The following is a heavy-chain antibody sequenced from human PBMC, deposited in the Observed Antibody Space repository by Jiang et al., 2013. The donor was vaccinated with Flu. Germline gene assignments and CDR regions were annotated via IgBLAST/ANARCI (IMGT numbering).Heavy chain of an antibody. CDR2: ISYDGSNK. D-gene: IGHD6-13*01. J-gene: IGHJ6*01. V-gene: IGHV3-30*18. CDR3: AKDRRFXAAAGPAYRYYYYYG. Sequence: VQLLESGGGVVQPGRSLRLSCAASGFTFSSYGMHWVRQAPGKGLEWVAVISYDGSNKYYADSVKGRFTISRDNSKNTLYLQMNSLRAEDTAVYYCAKDRRFXAAAGPAYRYYYYYG. CDR1: GFTFSSYG.